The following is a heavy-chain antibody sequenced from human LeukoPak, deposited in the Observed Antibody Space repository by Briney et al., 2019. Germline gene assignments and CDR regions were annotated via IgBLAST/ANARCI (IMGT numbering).Heavy chain of an antibody. CDR2: IIPIFGTA. CDR3: AREVRPYSSSSQLDY. CDR1: GGTFSSYA. V-gene: IGHV1-69*13. Sequence: SVKVSCKASGGTFSSYAISWVRQAPRQGLEWMGGIIPIFGTANYAQKFQGRVTITADESTSTAYMELSSLRSEDTAVYYCAREVRPYSSSSQLDYWGQGTLVTVSS. J-gene: IGHJ4*02. D-gene: IGHD6-13*01.